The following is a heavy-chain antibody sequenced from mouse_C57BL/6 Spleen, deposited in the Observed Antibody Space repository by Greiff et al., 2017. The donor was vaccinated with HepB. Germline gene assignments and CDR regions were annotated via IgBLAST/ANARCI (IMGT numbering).Heavy chain of an antibody. V-gene: IGHV1-50*01. CDR2: IDPSDSYT. CDR1: GYTFTSYW. D-gene: IGHD3-2*02. J-gene: IGHJ2*01. CDR3: ARRGSAGLDFDY. Sequence: QVQLQQPGAELVKPGASVKLSCKASGYTFTSYWMQWVKQRPGQGLEWIGEIDPSDSYTNYNQKFKGKATLTVDTSSSTAYMQLSSLTSEDSSVDDCARRGSAGLDFDYWGQGTTLTVAS.